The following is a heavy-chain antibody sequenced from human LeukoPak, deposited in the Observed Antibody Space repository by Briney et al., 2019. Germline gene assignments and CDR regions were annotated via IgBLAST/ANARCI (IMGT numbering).Heavy chain of an antibody. CDR3: AREDSYGSEGFDF. J-gene: IGHJ4*02. V-gene: IGHV3-48*03. D-gene: IGHD5-18*01. CDR1: GFTFSSYE. CDR2: ISISDSTI. Sequence: GGSLRLSCAASGFTFSSYEMHWVRQAPGKGLEWVSYISISDSTIYYADSVKGRFTVSRDNAKNSLYLQMSSLRAEDTAVYYCAREDSYGSEGFDFWGQGTLVTVSS.